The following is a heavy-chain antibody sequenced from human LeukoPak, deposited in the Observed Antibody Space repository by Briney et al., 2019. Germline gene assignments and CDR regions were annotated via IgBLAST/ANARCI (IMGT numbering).Heavy chain of an antibody. CDR2: IYHSGST. J-gene: IGHJ3*02. Sequence: PGGSLRLSCAASGFTFSSYAMSWVRQPPGKGLEWIGEIYHSGSTNYNPSLKSRVTISVDKSKNQFSLKLSSVTAADTAVYYCARGRYDILTRSAFDIWGQGTMVTVSS. CDR3: ARGRYDILTRSAFDI. CDR1: GFTFSSYAM. D-gene: IGHD3-9*01. V-gene: IGHV4-4*02.